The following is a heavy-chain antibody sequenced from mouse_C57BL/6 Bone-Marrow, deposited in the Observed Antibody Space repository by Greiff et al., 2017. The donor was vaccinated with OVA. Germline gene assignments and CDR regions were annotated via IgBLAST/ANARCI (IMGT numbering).Heavy chain of an antibody. D-gene: IGHD1-1*01. CDR3: TTSTTDYYAMDY. Sequence: EVQLQQSGAELVRPGASVKLSCTASGFNIKDDYMHWVKQRPEQGLEWIGWIDPENGDTEYASKFQGKATITADTSSNTAFLQLSILTSEDTAVYYCTTSTTDYYAMDYWGQGTSVTVSS. CDR2: IDPENGDT. CDR1: GFNIKDDY. J-gene: IGHJ4*01. V-gene: IGHV14-4*01.